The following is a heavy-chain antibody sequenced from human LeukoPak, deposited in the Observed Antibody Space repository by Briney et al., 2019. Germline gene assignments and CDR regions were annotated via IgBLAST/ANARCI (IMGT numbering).Heavy chain of an antibody. CDR3: ARETSQKGAHYMDV. CDR1: GGSISSYY. Sequence: SETLSLTCTVSGGSISSYYWSWIRQPPGKGLEWIGYIYYSGSTNYNPSLKSRVTISVDTSKNQFSLKLSSVTAADTAVFYCARETSQKGAHYMDVWGKGTTVTISS. J-gene: IGHJ6*03. D-gene: IGHD3-16*01. CDR2: IYYSGST. V-gene: IGHV4-59*01.